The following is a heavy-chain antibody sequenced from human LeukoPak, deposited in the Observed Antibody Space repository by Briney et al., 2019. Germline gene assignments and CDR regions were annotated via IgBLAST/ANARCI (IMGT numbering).Heavy chain of an antibody. CDR2: IKSKTDGGTR. CDR3: TTVAYSSNWVPFDS. CDR1: GFIFSSAW. J-gene: IGHJ4*02. Sequence: GGSLRLSCAASGFIFSSAWMSWVRQTPGKGLEWVGRIKSKTDGGTRDYAAPVKGRFTISRDDAKNTLYLQMNSLKTEDTAVYYCTTVAYSSNWVPFDSWGQGSLVTVSS. D-gene: IGHD6-13*01. V-gene: IGHV3-15*01.